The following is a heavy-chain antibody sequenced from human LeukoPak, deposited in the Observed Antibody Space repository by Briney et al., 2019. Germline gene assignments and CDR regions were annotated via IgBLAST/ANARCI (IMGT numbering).Heavy chain of an antibody. CDR1: GYTFTSYG. CDR3: ARVNYEAFDI. CDR2: ISAYNGNT. J-gene: IGHJ3*02. Sequence: ASVKVSCKSSGYTFTSYGISWVRQAPGQGLEWMVWISAYNGNTNYAQKLQGRVTMSTDTSTSKTYTELRSLRSDDTAVYYCARVNYEAFDIWGQGTMVTVSS. V-gene: IGHV1-18*01. D-gene: IGHD1-7*01.